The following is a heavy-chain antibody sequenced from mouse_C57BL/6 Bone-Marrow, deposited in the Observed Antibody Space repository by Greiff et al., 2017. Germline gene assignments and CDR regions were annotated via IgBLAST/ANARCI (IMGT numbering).Heavy chain of an antibody. CDR1: GFTFSSST. V-gene: IGHV5-9*01. CDR3: ARKGLLGAMDY. J-gene: IGHJ4*01. CDR2: ISGGGGNT. Sequence: EVQLVESGGGLVKPGGSLKLSCAASGFTFSSSTMSWVRQTPEKRLEWVATISGGGGNTYYPDSVKGRFTISRDNAKNTLYLQMSSLRSEDTALYYCARKGLLGAMDYWGQGTSVTVSS. D-gene: IGHD1-1*01.